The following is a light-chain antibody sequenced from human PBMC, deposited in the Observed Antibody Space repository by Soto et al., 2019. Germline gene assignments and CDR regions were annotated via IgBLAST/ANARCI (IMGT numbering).Light chain of an antibody. CDR3: HQYDKAPQT. Sequence: EVVLMQSPGTLSLSPGERGTLSCRASQSMTRTYIAWYQKKFGQAPRLLIYAASYRAPGIPDKFSGTGSGTDYSLTIDRVEPEDSAVYYCHQYDKAPQTFGQGTKVDIK. V-gene: IGKV3-20*01. J-gene: IGKJ2*01. CDR2: AAS. CDR1: QSMTRTY.